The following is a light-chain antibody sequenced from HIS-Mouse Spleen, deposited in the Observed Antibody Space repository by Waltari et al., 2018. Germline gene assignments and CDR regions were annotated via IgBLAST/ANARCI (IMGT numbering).Light chain of an antibody. CDR1: SGSVSTSYY. Sequence: QTVVTQEPSFSVSPGGTVTLTCGLSSGSVSTSYYPSWYQQTPGQAPRTLIYSTHPRSSGVPDRFSGSILGNKAALTITGAQADDESDYYCVLYMGSGIWVFGGGTKLTVL. J-gene: IGLJ3*02. CDR2: STH. V-gene: IGLV8-61*01. CDR3: VLYMGSGIWV.